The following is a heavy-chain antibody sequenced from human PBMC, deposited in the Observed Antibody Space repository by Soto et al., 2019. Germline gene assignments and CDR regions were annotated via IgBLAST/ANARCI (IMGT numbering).Heavy chain of an antibody. CDR1: GFTFSSYA. Sequence: HPGGSLRLSCAASGFTFSSYAMSWVRQAPGKGLEWVSAISGSGGSTYYADSVKGRFTISRDNSKNTLYLQMNSLRAEDTAVYYCAKVHRTSGYDEAGDWFDPWGQGTLVTVSS. J-gene: IGHJ5*02. CDR3: AKVHRTSGYDEAGDWFDP. CDR2: ISGSGGST. D-gene: IGHD5-12*01. V-gene: IGHV3-23*01.